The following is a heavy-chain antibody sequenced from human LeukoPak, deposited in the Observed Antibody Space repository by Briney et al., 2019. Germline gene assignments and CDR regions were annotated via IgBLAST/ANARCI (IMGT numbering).Heavy chain of an antibody. CDR2: INHSGST. D-gene: IGHD6-19*01. Sequence: PSETLSLTCAVYGGSFSGYYWSWIRQPPGKGLEWIGEINHSGSTNYNPSLESRVTISVDTSKNQFSLKLSSVTAADTAVYYCARPYLAVADAFDIWGQGTMVTVSS. CDR3: ARPYLAVADAFDI. J-gene: IGHJ3*02. V-gene: IGHV4-34*01. CDR1: GGSFSGYY.